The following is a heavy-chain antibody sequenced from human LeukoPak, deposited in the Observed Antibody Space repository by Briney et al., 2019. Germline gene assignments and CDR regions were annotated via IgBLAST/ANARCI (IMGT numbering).Heavy chain of an antibody. CDR3: ARGRPSYYGMDV. CDR1: GYTFTSYA. J-gene: IGHJ6*02. Sequence: ASVKVSCKASGYTFTSYAMHWVRQAPGQRLEWMGWSNAGNGNTKYSQEFQGRVTITRDTSASTAYMELSSLRSEDTAVYYCARGRPSYYGMDVWGQGTTVTVSS. V-gene: IGHV1-3*02. CDR2: SNAGNGNT.